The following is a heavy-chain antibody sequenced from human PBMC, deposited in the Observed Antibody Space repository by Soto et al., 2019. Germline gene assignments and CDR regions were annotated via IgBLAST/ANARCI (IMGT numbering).Heavy chain of an antibody. CDR3: ASTAKRGIAAVARY. Sequence: QVQLVESGGGVVQPGRSLRLSCAASGFTFSSYAMHWVRQAPGKGLEWVAVISYDGSNKYYADSVKGRFTISRDNSKNTLYLQMNSLRAEDTAVYYCASTAKRGIAAVARYWGQGTLVTVSS. CDR1: GFTFSSYA. V-gene: IGHV3-30-3*01. D-gene: IGHD6-13*01. J-gene: IGHJ4*02. CDR2: ISYDGSNK.